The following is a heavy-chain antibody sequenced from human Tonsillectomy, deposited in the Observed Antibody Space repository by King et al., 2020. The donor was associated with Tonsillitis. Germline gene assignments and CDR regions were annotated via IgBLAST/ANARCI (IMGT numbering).Heavy chain of an antibody. CDR2: ISYDGSNK. CDR1: GFTFSSYA. Sequence: VQLVESGGGVVQPGRSLRLSCAASGFTFSSYAMHWVRQAPGKGLEWVAVISYDGSNKYYADSVKGRFTISRDNSKNTLYLQMNSLRAEDTAVYYCARDPLDTRGYSYGNYYFDYWGQGTLVTVSS. V-gene: IGHV3-30-3*01. D-gene: IGHD5-18*01. CDR3: ARDPLDTRGYSYGNYYFDY. J-gene: IGHJ4*02.